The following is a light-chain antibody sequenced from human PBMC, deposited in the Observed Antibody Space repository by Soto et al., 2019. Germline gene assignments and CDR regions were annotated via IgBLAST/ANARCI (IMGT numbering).Light chain of an antibody. J-gene: IGKJ1*01. CDR2: AAS. CDR3: QQTYGAPRT. Sequence: IQVTQSPSSLSASVGNRVTITCRASQSINTYLSWYQQKPGRAPKHLINAASSLQTGVPSRFSGSGSGTDFTLTISSLQPEDFATYYCQQTYGAPRTFGQGTKV. CDR1: QSINTY. V-gene: IGKV1-39*01.